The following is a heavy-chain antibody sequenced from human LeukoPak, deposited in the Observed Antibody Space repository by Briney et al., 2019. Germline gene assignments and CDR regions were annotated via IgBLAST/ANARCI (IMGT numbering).Heavy chain of an antibody. V-gene: IGHV3-66*01. CDR3: ARDTRPDYCGSGSYN. J-gene: IGHJ4*02. CDR1: GFTVSSNY. CDR2: IYSGGST. D-gene: IGHD3-10*01. Sequence: GGSLRLSCAASGFTVSSNYMSWVRQAPGKGLEWVSVIYSGGSTYYADSVKGRFTISRDNSKNTLYLQMNSLRAEGTAVYYCARDTRPDYCGSGSYNWGQGTLVTVSS.